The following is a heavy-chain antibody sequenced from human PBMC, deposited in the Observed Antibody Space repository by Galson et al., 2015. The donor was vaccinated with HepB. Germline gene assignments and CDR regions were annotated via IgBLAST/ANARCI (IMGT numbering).Heavy chain of an antibody. Sequence: SLRLSCAASGFTFTSYVMSWVRQAPGKGLEWVSAIRGSGGSTYYADSVKGRFSISRDNSKNTLFLQMNSLRAEDTAVYYCAKDLALEVYHYYHGMDVWGQGTTVTVSS. V-gene: IGHV3-23*01. CDR1: GFTFTSYV. J-gene: IGHJ6*02. CDR3: AKDLALEVYHYYHGMDV. CDR2: IRGSGGST.